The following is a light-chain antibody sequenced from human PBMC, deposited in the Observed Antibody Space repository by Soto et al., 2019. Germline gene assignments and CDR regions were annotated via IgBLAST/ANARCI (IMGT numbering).Light chain of an antibody. CDR3: SSYTTSSTLV. Sequence: QSALTQPASVSGSPGQSITISCTGTSNDIGTYNYVSWYQQHPGKTPKLMIYEVRNRPSGVSNRFSGSKSGNTASLTISGLQAEDEADYYCSSYTTSSTLVFGSGTKLTVL. CDR1: SNDIGTYNY. J-gene: IGLJ1*01. CDR2: EVR. V-gene: IGLV2-14*01.